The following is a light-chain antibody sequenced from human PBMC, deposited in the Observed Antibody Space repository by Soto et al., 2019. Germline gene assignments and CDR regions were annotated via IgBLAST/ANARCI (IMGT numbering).Light chain of an antibody. CDR2: DAS. Sequence: DIQMTQSPSTLSASVGDRVTITCRASQSISSWLAWYQQKPGKAPKLLIYDASSLESGVPSRFSGSGSGAEFTLTISSLQPDDVAPYFCLQYNDYPWTFGQGTKVDIK. J-gene: IGKJ1*01. CDR1: QSISSW. V-gene: IGKV1-5*01. CDR3: LQYNDYPWT.